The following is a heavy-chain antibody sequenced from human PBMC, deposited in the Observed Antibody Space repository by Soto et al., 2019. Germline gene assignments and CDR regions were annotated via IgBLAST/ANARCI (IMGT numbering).Heavy chain of an antibody. CDR1: GFTFSSYW. J-gene: IGHJ3*02. CDR2: IKQDGSEK. Sequence: GGSLRLSCAASGFTFSSYWMSWVRQASGKGLEWVANIKQDGSEKYYVDSVKGRFTISRDNAKNSLYLQTNSLRAEDTAVYYCARDQTTGADAFDIWGQGTMVTVSS. D-gene: IGHD4-17*01. CDR3: ARDQTTGADAFDI. V-gene: IGHV3-7*03.